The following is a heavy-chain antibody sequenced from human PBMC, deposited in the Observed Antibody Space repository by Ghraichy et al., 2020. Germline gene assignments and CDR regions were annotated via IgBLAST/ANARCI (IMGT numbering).Heavy chain of an antibody. V-gene: IGHV4-59*08. CDR3: ARHYGAASLYLDY. J-gene: IGHJ4*02. Sequence: SETPSLTCTVSGGSISSYYWSWIRQPPGKGLEWIGYIYYSGSTNYNPSLKSRVTISVDTSKNQFSLKLSSVTAADTAVYYCARHYGAASLYLDYWGQGTLVTVSS. D-gene: IGHD3-10*01. CDR2: IYYSGST. CDR1: GGSISSYY.